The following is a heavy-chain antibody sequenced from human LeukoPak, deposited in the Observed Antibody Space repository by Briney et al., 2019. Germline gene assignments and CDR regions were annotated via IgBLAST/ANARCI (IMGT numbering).Heavy chain of an antibody. CDR2: IISSGSTI. J-gene: IGHJ2*01. CDR3: ARDDSGSYRYFDL. V-gene: IGHV3-48*03. CDR1: GFTFSSYE. Sequence: PGGSLRLSCAASGFTFSSYEMNWVRQAPGKGLEWVSYIISSGSTIYYADSVKGRFTISRDNAKNSLYLQMNSLRAEDTAVYYCARDDSGSYRYFDLWGRGTLVTVSS. D-gene: IGHD1-26*01.